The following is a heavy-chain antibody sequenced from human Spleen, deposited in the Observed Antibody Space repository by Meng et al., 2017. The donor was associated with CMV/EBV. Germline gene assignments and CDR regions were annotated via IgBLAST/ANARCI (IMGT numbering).Heavy chain of an antibody. Sequence: LSCEASGFTVSSNYMSWVRQAPGKGLEWVSVIYSGGSTYYADSVKGRFTISRDNSKNTLYLQMNSLRAEDTAVYYCARDLRLGRFDPWGQGTLVTVSS. V-gene: IGHV3-66*02. D-gene: IGHD5/OR15-5a*01. CDR3: ARDLRLGRFDP. CDR2: IYSGGST. CDR1: GFTVSSNY. J-gene: IGHJ5*02.